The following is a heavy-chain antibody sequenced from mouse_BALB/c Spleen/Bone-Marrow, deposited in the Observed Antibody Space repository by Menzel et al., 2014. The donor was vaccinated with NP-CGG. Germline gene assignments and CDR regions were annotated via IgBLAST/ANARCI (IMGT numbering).Heavy chain of an antibody. CDR2: ISSGSSTI. Sequence: EVKVEESGGGLVQPGGSRKLSCAASGFTFSSFGMHWVRQAPEKGLEWVAYISSGSSTIYYADTVKGRFTISRDNPKNTLFLQMTSLRSEDTAMYYCARGGSYAWFAYWGQGTLVTVSA. J-gene: IGHJ3*01. V-gene: IGHV5-17*02. D-gene: IGHD1-1*02. CDR3: ARGGSYAWFAY. CDR1: GFTFSSFG.